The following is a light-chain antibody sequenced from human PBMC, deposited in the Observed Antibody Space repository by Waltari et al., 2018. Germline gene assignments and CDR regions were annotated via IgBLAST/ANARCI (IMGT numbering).Light chain of an antibody. V-gene: IGLV3-19*01. Sequence: SSELTPNPAVSVALGQTVRHTSQGASHRPNYIIWFHQKPGQPHALVIYGKNKRPAGIPDRFSASSSESAASLSISGAQAGDEADYYCPSRESSDDVVSGGENKQTVV. CDR2: GKN. CDR3: PSRESSDDVV. J-gene: IGLJ2*01. CDR1: SHRPNY.